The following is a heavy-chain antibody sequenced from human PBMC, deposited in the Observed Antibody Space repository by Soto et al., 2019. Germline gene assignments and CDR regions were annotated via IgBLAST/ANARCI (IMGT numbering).Heavy chain of an antibody. D-gene: IGHD3-3*01. V-gene: IGHV3-9*01. CDR1: GFTFDDYA. CDR2: ISWNSDSR. J-gene: IGHJ4*02. Sequence: DVQLVQSGGGLVQPGRSLRLSCAASGFTFDDYAMHWVRQAPGKGLEWVSGISWNSDSRGYADSVKGRFTISRDNAKNILYLQMNSLRDEDTALYYCAKGITIFGGFDYWGQGTLVTVSS. CDR3: AKGITIFGGFDY.